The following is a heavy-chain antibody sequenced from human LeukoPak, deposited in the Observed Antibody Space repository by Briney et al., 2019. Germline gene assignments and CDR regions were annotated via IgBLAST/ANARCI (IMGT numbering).Heavy chain of an antibody. CDR1: GYAFTSYG. CDR3: ARVVEYYDYVWGSYRYWDS. CDR2: ISAYNGNT. J-gene: IGHJ4*02. Sequence: GASVKVSCKASGYAFTSYGISWVRQAPGQGLEWMRWISAYNGNTNYAQKLQGRLTMTTDTSTSTAYMELRSLRSDDTAVYYCARVVEYYDYVWGSYRYWDSWGQRTLVTVSS. D-gene: IGHD3-16*02. V-gene: IGHV1-18*01.